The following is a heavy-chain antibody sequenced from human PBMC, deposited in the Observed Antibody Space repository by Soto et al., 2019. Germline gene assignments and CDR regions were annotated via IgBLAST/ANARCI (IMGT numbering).Heavy chain of an antibody. D-gene: IGHD2-2*03. CDR1: GYSFISYW. Sequence: GESLKISCKTAGYSFISYWVAWVRQKPGKGLEWMGTFYPGDSTSTYSPSFQGQVTISVDKSISTAYLHLSSLKASDTAMYYCARIIGYCRNNDCSWTFDIWGQGTTVTVSS. CDR3: ARIIGYCRNNDCSWTFDI. J-gene: IGHJ3*02. V-gene: IGHV5-51*01. CDR2: FYPGDSTS.